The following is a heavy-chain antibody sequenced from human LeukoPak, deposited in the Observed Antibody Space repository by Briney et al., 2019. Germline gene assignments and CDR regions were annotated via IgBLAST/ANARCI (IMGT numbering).Heavy chain of an antibody. CDR1: GFTFSIYG. Sequence: GRSLRLSCAASGFTFSIYGMHWVREAPGKGLEWVAVISYDGSNIYYADSVKGRFNISRDNYKNTLYLQMNSLRPEDTSVYYCAKKFPEALTNGPDYWGQGTLVTVSS. V-gene: IGHV3-30*18. J-gene: IGHJ4*02. CDR3: AKKFPEALTNGPDY. CDR2: ISYDGSNI. D-gene: IGHD3-9*01.